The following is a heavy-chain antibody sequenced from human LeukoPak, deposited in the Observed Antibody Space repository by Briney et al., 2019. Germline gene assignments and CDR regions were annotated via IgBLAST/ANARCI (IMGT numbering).Heavy chain of an antibody. Sequence: GGSLRLSCAASGFTFSSYGMHWVRXXXXXXLEXVAVISHDGSNKYYVDPVKGRFTISRDNSKNTLYLEMNGLRAEETGVYYCAKDLHSRGFDYYVVDVWGQGTTVTVSS. V-gene: IGHV3-30*18. D-gene: IGHD3-22*01. J-gene: IGHJ6*02. CDR1: GFTFSSYG. CDR3: AKDLHSRGFDYYVVDV. CDR2: ISHDGSNK.